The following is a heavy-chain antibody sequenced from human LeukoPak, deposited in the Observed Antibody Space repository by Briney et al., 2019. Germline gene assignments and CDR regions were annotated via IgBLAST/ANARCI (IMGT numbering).Heavy chain of an antibody. Sequence: GGSLRLSCAASGFTFDDYAMHWVRQAPGKGLEWVSGMSWNSGSIGYADSVKGRFTISRDNAKNSLYLQINSLRAEDTALYYCAKDFRYSGSYSAFDYWGQGTLVTVSS. V-gene: IGHV3-9*01. CDR2: MSWNSGSI. J-gene: IGHJ4*02. CDR1: GFTFDDYA. D-gene: IGHD1-26*01. CDR3: AKDFRYSGSYSAFDY.